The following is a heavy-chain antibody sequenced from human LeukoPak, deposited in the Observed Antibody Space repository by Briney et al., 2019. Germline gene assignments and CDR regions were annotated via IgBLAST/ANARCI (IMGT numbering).Heavy chain of an antibody. J-gene: IGHJ4*02. V-gene: IGHV4-39*07. CDR2: IYYSGST. D-gene: IGHD3-22*01. CDR3: ARDRGYYDSSGYYYGGLDY. CDR1: GGSISSSSYY. Sequence: SETLSLTCTVSGGSISSSSYYWGWIRQPPGKGLEWIGSIYYSGSTNYNPSLKSRVTISVDTSKNQFSLKLSSVTAADTAVYYCARDRGYYDSSGYYYGGLDYWGQGTLVTVSS.